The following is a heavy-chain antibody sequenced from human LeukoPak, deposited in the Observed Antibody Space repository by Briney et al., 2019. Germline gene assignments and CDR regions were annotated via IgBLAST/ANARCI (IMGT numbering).Heavy chain of an antibody. CDR2: IRYDGSNK. Sequence: GGSLRLSFAASGFTFSSYGMHWVRQAPGKGLEWVAFIRYDGSNKYYADSVKGRFTISRDNSKNTLYLQMNSLRAEDTAVYYCAKIDSGSYETTFDYWGQGTLVTVSS. CDR3: AKIDSGSYETTFDY. D-gene: IGHD1-26*01. J-gene: IGHJ4*02. CDR1: GFTFSSYG. V-gene: IGHV3-30*02.